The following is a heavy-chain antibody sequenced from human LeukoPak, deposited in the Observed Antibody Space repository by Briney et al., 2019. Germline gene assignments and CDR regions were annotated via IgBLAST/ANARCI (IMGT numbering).Heavy chain of an antibody. J-gene: IGHJ4*02. CDR1: GLTFSSYA. Sequence: GGSLRLSCAASGLTFSSYAMSWVRQAPGKGLEWVSGISGNGGGTYYADSVKGRFTISRDNAKNTLYLQMNSLRAEDTAVYYCARDLDYGGYSNFDYWGQGTLVTVSS. CDR2: ISGNGGGT. CDR3: ARDLDYGGYSNFDY. D-gene: IGHD4-23*01. V-gene: IGHV3-23*01.